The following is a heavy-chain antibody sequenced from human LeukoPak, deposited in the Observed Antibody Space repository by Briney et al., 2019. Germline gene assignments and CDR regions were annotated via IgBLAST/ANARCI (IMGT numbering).Heavy chain of an antibody. CDR1: RCTFDDYV. D-gene: IGHD2-15*01. CDR3: ARGPPYCSGGSCYSRGPYYFDY. J-gene: IGHJ4*02. CDR2: INWYCGST. Sequence: GGSLPLSCLSSRCTFDDYVMNGFRQAAGKGLEWVGGINWYCGSTVYADSVKGRFTFSRDNAKNCLYLQMNSLRAEDTALYHCARGPPYCSGGSCYSRGPYYFDYWGQGTLVTVSS. V-gene: IGHV3-20*01.